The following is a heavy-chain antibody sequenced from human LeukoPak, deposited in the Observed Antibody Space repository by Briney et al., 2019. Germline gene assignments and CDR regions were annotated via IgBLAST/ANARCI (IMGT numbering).Heavy chain of an antibody. J-gene: IGHJ6*03. CDR1: GFTFSSYG. CDR2: IRYDGSNK. CDR3: AKEYGYDYNYFYSMGV. V-gene: IGHV3-30*02. Sequence: PGRSLRLSCAASGFTFSSYGIHWVRQAPGKGLEWVAFIRYDGSNKYHADSVKGRFTISRDNSKNTVYLQMNSLRAEDTAVYFCAKEYGYDYNYFYSMGVWGKGTTVTISS. D-gene: IGHD1-1*01.